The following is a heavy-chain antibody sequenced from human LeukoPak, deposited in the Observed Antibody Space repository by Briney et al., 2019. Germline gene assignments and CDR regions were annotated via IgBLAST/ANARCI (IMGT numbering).Heavy chain of an antibody. CDR2: IYYSGSI. D-gene: IGHD3-22*01. J-gene: IGHJ4*02. Sequence: KPPQSLSPTPTVSRGAISSGAYYWSWTSHPPGNGMEWVGYIYYSGSIYYNPSLKSRVTISVYTSKNQFSLKLSSVTAADTAVYYCARAVSDYYDSSGYFDYWGQGTLVTVSS. CDR1: RGAISSGAYY. V-gene: IGHV4-30-4*01. CDR3: ARAVSDYYDSSGYFDY.